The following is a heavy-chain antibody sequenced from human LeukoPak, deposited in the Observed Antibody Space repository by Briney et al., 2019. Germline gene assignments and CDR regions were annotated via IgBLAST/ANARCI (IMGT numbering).Heavy chain of an antibody. J-gene: IGHJ5*02. D-gene: IGHD6-6*01. V-gene: IGHV3-23*01. CDR1: GFTFSTYA. Sequence: GGSLRLSCAASGFTFSTYAVNWVRQAPGKGLEWVSTISGSGDSTYYADSVKGRFTISRGNSKNTLYLQMNSLRAEDTAVYYCAKDAYSSSSRRFDPWGQGTLVTVSS. CDR3: AKDAYSSSSRRFDP. CDR2: ISGSGDST.